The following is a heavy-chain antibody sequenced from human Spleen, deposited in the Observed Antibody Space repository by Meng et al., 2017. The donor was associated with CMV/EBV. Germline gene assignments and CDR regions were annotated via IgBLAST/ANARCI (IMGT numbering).Heavy chain of an antibody. CDR2: INHSGST. Sequence: QVELTQWGAGLLKPSETLSLTCAVYGGSFSGYYWSWIRQPPGKGLEWIGEINHSGSTNYNPSLKSRVTISVDTSKNQFSLKLSSVTAADTAVYYCARNLDYGDYVPATLAYWGQGTLVTVSS. J-gene: IGHJ4*02. CDR3: ARNLDYGDYVPATLAY. V-gene: IGHV4-34*01. CDR1: GGSFSGYY. D-gene: IGHD4-17*01.